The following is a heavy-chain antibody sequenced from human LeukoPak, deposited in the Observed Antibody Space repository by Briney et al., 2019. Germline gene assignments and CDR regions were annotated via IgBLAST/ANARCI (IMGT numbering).Heavy chain of an antibody. CDR1: GFTFSSYG. CDR3: AKDLEYCSSTSCYNPFDY. D-gene: IGHD2-2*02. V-gene: IGHV3-30*02. CDR2: IRYDGSNK. J-gene: IGHJ4*02. Sequence: PGGSLRLSCAASGFTFSSYGMHWVRQAPDKGLEWVAFIRYDGSNKYYADSVKGRFTISRDNSKNTLYLQMNSLRAEETAVYYCAKDLEYCSSTSCYNPFDYWGQGTLVTVSS.